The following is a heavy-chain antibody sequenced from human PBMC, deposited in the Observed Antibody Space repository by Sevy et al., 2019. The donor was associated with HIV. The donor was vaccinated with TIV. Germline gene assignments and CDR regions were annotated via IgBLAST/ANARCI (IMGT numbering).Heavy chain of an antibody. CDR1: GYTFIGYY. CDR3: ASSRGITSPYYYGMDV. CDR2: IKPNRGGT. Sequence: ASVKVSCKASGYTFIGYYMHWVRQAPGQGLEYMGWIKPNRGGTNYTQKFQGRVTMTRDTSINTAYMELSSLRSDDTAVYYCASSRGITSPYYYGMDVWGQGTTVTVSS. J-gene: IGHJ6*02. V-gene: IGHV1-2*02. D-gene: IGHD3-10*01.